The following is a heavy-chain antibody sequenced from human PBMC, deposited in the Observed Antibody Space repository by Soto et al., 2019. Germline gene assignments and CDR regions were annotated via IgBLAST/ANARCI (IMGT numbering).Heavy chain of an antibody. J-gene: IGHJ4*02. D-gene: IGHD3-10*01. Sequence: EVQLVESGGGLVQPGGSLRLSCAASGFTFSNFWMHWVRQVPGKGLMWVSRINEDGRIINYADSVKGRFTISRDNARETMYLEMNGLRAEDRARYYCTRDIGGWGAYWGQGALVTVSS. CDR3: TRDIGGWGAY. CDR2: INEDGRII. V-gene: IGHV3-74*01. CDR1: GFTFSNFW.